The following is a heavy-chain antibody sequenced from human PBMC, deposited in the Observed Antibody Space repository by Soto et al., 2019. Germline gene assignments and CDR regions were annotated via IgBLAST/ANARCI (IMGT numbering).Heavy chain of an antibody. CDR2: INAGNGNT. CDR1: GYTFTSYA. CDR3: ARDEDRMGLYYYYGMDV. V-gene: IGHV1-3*01. Sequence: QVQLVQSGAEVKKPGASVKVSCKASGYTFTSYAMHWVRQAPGQRLEWMGWINAGNGNTKCSQKFQGRVTITRDTSASTAYMELSSLRSEDTAVYYCARDEDRMGLYYYYGMDVWGQGTTVTVSS. D-gene: IGHD2-8*01. J-gene: IGHJ6*02.